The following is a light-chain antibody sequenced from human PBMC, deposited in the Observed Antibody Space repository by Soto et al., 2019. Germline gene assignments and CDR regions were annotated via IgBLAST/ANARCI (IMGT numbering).Light chain of an antibody. CDR3: QQYGSSPGT. CDR2: GAS. V-gene: IGKV3-20*01. Sequence: EIVLTQSPATLSLSPGDRATLSCRASQSVSSSLAWYQHRPGQAPSLLIYGASSRATGIPDRFSGSGSGTDFTLTITRLEPEDFAIYYCQQYGSSPGTFGQETKMDIK. CDR1: QSVSSS. J-gene: IGKJ1*01.